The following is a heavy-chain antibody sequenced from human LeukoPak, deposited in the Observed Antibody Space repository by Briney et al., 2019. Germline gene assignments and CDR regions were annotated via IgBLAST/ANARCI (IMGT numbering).Heavy chain of an antibody. Sequence: SQTLSLTCTVSGGSISSGGYYWSWIRQHPGKGLEWIGYVYYSGSTYYNPSLKSRVTISVDTPNNQFSLRLISVTAADTAVYYCATLVPGYSSGWYYVDYWGQGTLVTVSS. V-gene: IGHV4-31*03. CDR1: GGSISSGGYY. J-gene: IGHJ4*02. CDR3: ATLVPGYSSGWYYVDY. CDR2: VYYSGST. D-gene: IGHD6-19*01.